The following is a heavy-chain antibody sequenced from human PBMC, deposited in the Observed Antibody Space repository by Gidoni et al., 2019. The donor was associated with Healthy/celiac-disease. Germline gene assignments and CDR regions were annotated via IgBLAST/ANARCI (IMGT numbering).Heavy chain of an antibody. Sequence: QVTLRESGPALVKPTQTLTLTCTFSGFSLSPSGMCVSWIRQPPGKALEWLARIDWDDDKYYSTSLKTRLTISKDTSKNQVVLTMTNMDPVDTATYYYARILNWNDGDGDYYYGMDVWGQGTTVTVSS. J-gene: IGHJ6*02. CDR2: IDWDDDK. V-gene: IGHV2-70*15. D-gene: IGHD1-1*01. CDR3: ARILNWNDGDGDYYYGMDV. CDR1: GFSLSPSGMC.